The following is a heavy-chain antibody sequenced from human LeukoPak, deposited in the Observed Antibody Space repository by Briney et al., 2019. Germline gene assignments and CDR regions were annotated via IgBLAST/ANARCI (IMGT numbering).Heavy chain of an antibody. CDR3: ASVEASTVTIVDY. D-gene: IGHD4-11*01. J-gene: IGHJ4*02. CDR1: GYSFTSYW. CDR2: IYPGDSDT. Sequence: GESLKISCKGSGYSFTSYWIGWVRQMPGKGLEWMGIIYPGDSDTRYSPSFQGQVTISADKSISTAYLQWSSLKASDTAMYYCASVEASTVTIVDYWGQGTLVTVSS. V-gene: IGHV5-51*01.